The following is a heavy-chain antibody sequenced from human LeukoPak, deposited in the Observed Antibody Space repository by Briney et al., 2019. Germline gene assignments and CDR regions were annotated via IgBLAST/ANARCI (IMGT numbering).Heavy chain of an antibody. CDR2: INHSGST. Sequence: SETLSLTCAVYGGSFSGYYWSWIRQPPGKGLEWIGEINHSGSTNYNPSLKSRVTISVDTSKNQFSLTLSSVTAADTAVYYCARVRQEPEGGSGSYFDYWGQGTLVTVSS. D-gene: IGHD3-10*01. CDR1: GGSFSGYY. CDR3: ARVRQEPEGGSGSYFDY. V-gene: IGHV4-34*01. J-gene: IGHJ4*02.